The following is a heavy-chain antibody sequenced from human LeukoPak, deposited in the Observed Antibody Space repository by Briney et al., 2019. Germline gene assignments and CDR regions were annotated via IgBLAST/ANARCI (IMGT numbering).Heavy chain of an antibody. D-gene: IGHD5-18*01. CDR1: GGSISNYY. CDR3: SRGYAYGPNYYFDY. J-gene: IGHJ4*02. Sequence: SETLSLTCTFSGGSISNYYWSWIRQPTGKGLEWIGYIYYTGNTDYSPSLKSRVTMSIDTSKNQSSLKLSSVTAADTATYYCSRGYAYGPNYYFDYWGQGTLVTVSS. CDR2: IYYTGNT. V-gene: IGHV4-59*01.